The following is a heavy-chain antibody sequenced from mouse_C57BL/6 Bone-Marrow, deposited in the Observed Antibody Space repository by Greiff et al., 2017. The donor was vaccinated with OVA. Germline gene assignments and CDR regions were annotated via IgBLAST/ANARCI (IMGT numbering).Heavy chain of an antibody. V-gene: IGHV14-4*01. CDR1: GFNIKDDY. CDR2: SDPEHGGT. J-gene: IGHJ3*01. Sequence: VQLQQSGAELVRPGASVKLSCTASGFNIKDDYMHRVKPRPEQGLAWIGWSDPEHGGTEYASKFPGKATITADTSSNTAYLQLSSLTSEDTAVYYCTFPSARWCAYWGQGTLVTVSA. CDR3: TFPSARWCAY.